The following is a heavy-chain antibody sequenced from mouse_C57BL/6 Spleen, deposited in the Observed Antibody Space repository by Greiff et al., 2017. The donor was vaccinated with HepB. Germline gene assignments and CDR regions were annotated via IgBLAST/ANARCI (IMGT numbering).Heavy chain of an antibody. CDR2: IDPSDSYT. CDR1: GYTFTSYW. Sequence: QVHVKQSGAELAKPGASVKLSCKASGYTFTSYWMHWVKQRPGQGLEWIGEIDPSDSYTNYNQKFKGKSTLTVDKSSSTAYMQLSSLTSEDSAVYYCATYYFDYWGQGTTLTVSS. J-gene: IGHJ2*01. V-gene: IGHV1-50*01. CDR3: ATYYFDY.